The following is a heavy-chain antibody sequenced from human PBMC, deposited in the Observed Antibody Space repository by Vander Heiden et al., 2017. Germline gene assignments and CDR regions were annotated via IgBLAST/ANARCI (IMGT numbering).Heavy chain of an antibody. Sequence: EVPLLESGGGLVQTGGSLRLSCEVSGFSFSDYAMAWVRQAPGKGLEWVSGISGSGGATDYVDSVKGRFTISRDNSKKTLYMQMNNLRVEDTAVYFCAKIDNLPVGGTVDHWGQGTLVTVSS. J-gene: IGHJ4*02. D-gene: IGHD6-19*01. CDR1: GFSFSDYA. CDR2: ISGSGGAT. V-gene: IGHV3-23*01. CDR3: AKIDNLPVGGTVDH.